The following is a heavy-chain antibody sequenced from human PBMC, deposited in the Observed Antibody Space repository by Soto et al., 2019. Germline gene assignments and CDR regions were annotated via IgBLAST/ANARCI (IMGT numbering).Heavy chain of an antibody. CDR1: GFSFDKYA. V-gene: IGHV3-23*01. CDR3: ARRTSFFGDFDY. Sequence: PGGSLRLSCVASGFSFDKYAMAWVRQAPGKGLEWVSHVAAGGGHTYYAESVKGRFTISRDNYKNTMFLQINTLRADDTAIYFCARRTSFFGDFDYRGQGVMVTVSS. J-gene: IGHJ4*02. CDR2: VAAGGGHT. D-gene: IGHD3-10*01.